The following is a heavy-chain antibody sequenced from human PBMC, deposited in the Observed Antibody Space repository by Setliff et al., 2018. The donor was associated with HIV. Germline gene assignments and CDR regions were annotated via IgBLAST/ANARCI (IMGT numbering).Heavy chain of an antibody. Sequence: ASVKVSCQVSGYSFTGYYMHWVRQAPGQGPEWMGWINPKSGGTNYAQKFQGRVIMTRDPSISTAYMELSRLRSDDTAMYYCARDGRLLWFGEFSNWGQGTLVTVSS. CDR3: ARDGRLLWFGEFSN. D-gene: IGHD3-10*01. CDR2: INPKSGGT. CDR1: GYSFTGYY. V-gene: IGHV1-2*02. J-gene: IGHJ4*02.